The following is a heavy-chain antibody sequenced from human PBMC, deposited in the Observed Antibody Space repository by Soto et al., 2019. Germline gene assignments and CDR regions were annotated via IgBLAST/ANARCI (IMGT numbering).Heavy chain of an antibody. V-gene: IGHV4-39*01. D-gene: IGHD6-13*01. J-gene: IGHJ5*02. Sequence: PSETLSLTCTVSGGPISSSSYYWGWIRQPPGKGLEWIGSIYYSGSTYYNPSLKSRVTISVDTSKNHSSLKLSSVTAADTAVYYCARNQGQSSSSVNPWGQGTLVTVSS. CDR2: IYYSGST. CDR1: GGPISSSSYY. CDR3: ARNQGQSSSSVNP.